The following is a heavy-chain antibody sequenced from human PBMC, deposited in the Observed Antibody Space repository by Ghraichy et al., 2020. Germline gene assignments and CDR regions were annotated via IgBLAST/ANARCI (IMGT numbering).Heavy chain of an antibody. CDR2: IWFDGGMK. J-gene: IGHJ6*02. D-gene: IGHD3-16*01. CDR1: GFTFSNYA. Sequence: GGSLRLSCTASGFTFSNYAMDWVHQAPGKGLEGVGVIWFDGGMKFYGDNMEGRFTISRDNDRNTVHLQMNDLRVEDTALYYCTGGGHRSTSINYYYYGMDVWGQGTAVTVSS. V-gene: IGHV3-33*08. CDR3: TGGGHRSTSINYYYYGMDV.